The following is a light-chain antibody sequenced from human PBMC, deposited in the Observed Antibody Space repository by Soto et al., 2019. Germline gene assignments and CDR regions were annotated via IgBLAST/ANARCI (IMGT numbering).Light chain of an antibody. Sequence: QSVLTQPASVSGSPGQSITISCTGTSSDVGGYNFVSWYQQQPGNAHKLMIYDVSNRPSEVYNRFSGSKSGSTASLTISGLQAEDEAYYYCRSFSSSITYVFGTGTKLTVL. J-gene: IGLJ1*01. V-gene: IGLV2-14*03. CDR3: RSFSSSITYV. CDR2: DVS. CDR1: SSDVGGYNF.